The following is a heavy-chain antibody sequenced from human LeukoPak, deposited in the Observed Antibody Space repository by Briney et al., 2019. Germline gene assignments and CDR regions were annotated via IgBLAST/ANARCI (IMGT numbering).Heavy chain of an antibody. V-gene: IGHV3-23*03. CDR3: ARASDYGDYSLDY. D-gene: IGHD4-17*01. J-gene: IGHJ4*02. CDR2: IYSGGTR. CDR1: GFTFSSSA. Sequence: PGGSLRLSCAASGFTFSSSAMSWVRQAPGKGLEWVSVIYSGGTRYYADSVKGRFTISRDNSKNTLDLQMNSLRAEDTAVYYCARASDYGDYSLDYWGQGTLVTVSS.